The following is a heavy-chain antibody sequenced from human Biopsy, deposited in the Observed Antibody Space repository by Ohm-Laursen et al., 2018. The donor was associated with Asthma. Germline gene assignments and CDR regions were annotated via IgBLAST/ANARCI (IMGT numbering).Heavy chain of an antibody. D-gene: IGHD3-22*01. Sequence: SETLSLTCAIYGRPFSGYYWAWFRQPPGKGLEWIGEISHRGSTNYNPSLKSRVTISMDTSNNHFSLQLPSVTAADTAVYFCARAETAGFYYRHWGQGTLVTVSS. CDR2: ISHRGST. CDR1: GRPFSGYY. CDR3: ARAETAGFYYRH. J-gene: IGHJ4*02. V-gene: IGHV4-34*01.